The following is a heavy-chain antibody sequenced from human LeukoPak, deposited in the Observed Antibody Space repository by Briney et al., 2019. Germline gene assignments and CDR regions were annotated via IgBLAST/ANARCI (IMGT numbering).Heavy chain of an antibody. CDR2: ISTYNGNT. J-gene: IGHJ4*02. Sequence: ASVKVSCKVSGYTLTDLSMHWVRQAPGQGPEWMGWISTYNGNTKYAQKFQGRVTMTTDTSTSTAYMEQRSLRSDDTAVYYCARDEDYGISVNVDYWGQGTLVTVSS. CDR3: ARDEDYGISVNVDY. CDR1: GYTLTDLS. D-gene: IGHD4-17*01. V-gene: IGHV1-18*01.